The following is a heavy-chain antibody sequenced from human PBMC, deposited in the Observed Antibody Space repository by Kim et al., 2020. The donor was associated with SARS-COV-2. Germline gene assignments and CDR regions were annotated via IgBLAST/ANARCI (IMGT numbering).Heavy chain of an antibody. D-gene: IGHD6-19*01. J-gene: IGHJ3*02. CDR2: IYYSGST. V-gene: IGHV4-39*01. CDR1: GGSISSSSYY. CDR3: ARHFGHRGSGWWNAFDI. Sequence: SETLSLTCTVSGGSISSSSYYWGWIRQPPGKGLEWIGSIYYSGSTYYNPSLKSRVTISVDTSKNQFSLKLSSVTAADTAVYYCARHFGHRGSGWWNAFDIWGQGTMVTVSS.